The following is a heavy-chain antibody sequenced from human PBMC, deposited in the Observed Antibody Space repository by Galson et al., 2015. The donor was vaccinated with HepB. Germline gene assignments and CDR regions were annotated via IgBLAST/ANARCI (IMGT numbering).Heavy chain of an antibody. V-gene: IGHV3-23*01. CDR1: GFTFSSYA. J-gene: IGHJ4*02. CDR2: ISVSGVST. Sequence: FLRLSCAASGFTFSSYAMSWVRQAPGKGLEWVSTISVSGVSTYYADSVKGRFTISRDNSKNTLYLQMNSLRAEDTAVYYCAKQPGDYYDTSGPSGPAGYFDYWGQGTLVTVSS. CDR3: AKQPGDYYDTSGPSGPAGYFDY. D-gene: IGHD3-22*01.